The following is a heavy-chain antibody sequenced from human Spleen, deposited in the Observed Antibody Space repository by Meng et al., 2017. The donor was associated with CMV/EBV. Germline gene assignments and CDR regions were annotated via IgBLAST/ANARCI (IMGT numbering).Heavy chain of an antibody. CDR3: ARGNYGSGSSLDY. D-gene: IGHD3-10*01. Sequence: KASGYTCTSYDINWVRQATGQGLEWMGWMNPNSGNTGYAQKFQGRVTMTRNTSISTAYMELSSLRSEDTAVYYCARGNYGSGSSLDYWGQGTLVTVSS. V-gene: IGHV1-8*01. CDR1: GYTCTSYD. J-gene: IGHJ4*02. CDR2: MNPNSGNT.